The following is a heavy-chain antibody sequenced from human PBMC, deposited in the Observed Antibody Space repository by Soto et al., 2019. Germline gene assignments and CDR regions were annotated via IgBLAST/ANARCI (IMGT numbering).Heavy chain of an antibody. V-gene: IGHV4-31*03. Sequence: QVQLQESGPGLVKPSQTLSLTCTVSGGSITSSGYYWSWIRQHPGEGLEWIGFTSNSGSTSYNPSLNSRVTISVDTSASQFSRNLKSVTAADTAVYYCARGGGSTKVDYWGQGTLVTVSP. CDR1: GGSITSSGYY. D-gene: IGHD2-2*01. CDR3: ARGGGSTKVDY. CDR2: TSNSGST. J-gene: IGHJ4*02.